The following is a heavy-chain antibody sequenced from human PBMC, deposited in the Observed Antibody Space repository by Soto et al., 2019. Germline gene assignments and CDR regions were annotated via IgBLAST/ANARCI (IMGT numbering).Heavy chain of an antibody. J-gene: IGHJ4*02. CDR2: INAGNGDT. CDR1: GYTFTSYP. V-gene: IGHV1-3*01. D-gene: IGHD3-22*01. Sequence: ASVKVSCKASGYTFTSYPMHWVRQAPGQGLEWMGWINAGNGDTKYSQKFQGRVTITRDTSAITAYMGLSSLRSEDTAVYYCARDWTHYDSSGPGDYWGQGTLVTVSS. CDR3: ARDWTHYDSSGPGDY.